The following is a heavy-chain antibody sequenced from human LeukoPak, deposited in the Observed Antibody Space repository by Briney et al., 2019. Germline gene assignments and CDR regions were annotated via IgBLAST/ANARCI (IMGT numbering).Heavy chain of an antibody. V-gene: IGHV4-59*08. Sequence: SETLSLTCVVSGGSISGYHWGWIRQPPGKGLERIGYISYTGITRDNPSLRSRVFMSVDTSKNQFSLRLSSVTAADTAVYYCARRSSRTVVTEGGRGYFDYWGQGTLVTVSS. CDR1: GGSISGYH. D-gene: IGHD4-23*01. CDR2: ISYTGIT. J-gene: IGHJ4*02. CDR3: ARRSSRTVVTEGGRGYFDY.